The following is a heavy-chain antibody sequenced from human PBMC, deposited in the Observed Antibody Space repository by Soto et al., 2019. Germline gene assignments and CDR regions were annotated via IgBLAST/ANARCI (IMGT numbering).Heavy chain of an antibody. Sequence: PSQTLSLTCAISGDSVSSNSAAWNWIRQSPSRGLEWLGRTYYRSKWYNDYAVSVKSRITINPDTSKNQFSLQLNSVTPEDTAVYYCARSSASPIITIFGVVIMGGAEAPNPDKEDNYYYYGMDVWGQGTTVTVSS. D-gene: IGHD3-3*01. CDR2: TYYRSKWYN. CDR3: ARSSASPIITIFGVVIMGGAEAPNPDKEDNYYYYGMDV. CDR1: GDSVSSNSAA. V-gene: IGHV6-1*01. J-gene: IGHJ6*02.